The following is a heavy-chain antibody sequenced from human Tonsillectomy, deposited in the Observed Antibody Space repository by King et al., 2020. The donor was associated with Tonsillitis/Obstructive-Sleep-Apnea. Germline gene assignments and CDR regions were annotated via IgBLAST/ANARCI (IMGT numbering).Heavy chain of an antibody. CDR3: ARSYYDFWSGYPWGLDY. D-gene: IGHD3-3*01. J-gene: IGHJ4*02. CDR1: GFSLSTSGMC. CDR2: IDWDDDK. Sequence: VTLKESGPALVKPPQTLTLTCTFSGFSLSTSGMCMSWIRQPPGKALECLARIDWDDDKYYSTSLKTRLTISKDTSKNQVVLTMTNMDPLDTATYYCARSYYDFWSGYPWGLDYWGQGTLVTVSS. V-gene: IGHV2-70*11.